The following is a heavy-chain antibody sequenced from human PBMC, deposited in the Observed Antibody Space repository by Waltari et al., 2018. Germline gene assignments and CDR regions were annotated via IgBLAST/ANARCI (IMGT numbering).Heavy chain of an antibody. CDR3: ARGPMLDYGADSGHYYYGLDV. Sequence: AGLLKPSETLSLTCAVYGESLSDYYWTWIRQPPGEGLERIGEISHGGSTNYNPSLKSRVTISVDTSKKQFSLKRSSVTAAETAGYYCARGPMLDYGADSGHYYYGLDVWGQGTTVTVSS. D-gene: IGHD4-17*01. CDR1: GESLSDYY. V-gene: IGHV4-34*01. CDR2: ISHGGST. J-gene: IGHJ6*02.